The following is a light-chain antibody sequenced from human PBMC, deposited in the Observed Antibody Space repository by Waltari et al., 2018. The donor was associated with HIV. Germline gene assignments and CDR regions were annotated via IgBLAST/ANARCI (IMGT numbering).Light chain of an antibody. Sequence: DIVLTQSPATLSLSPGERATLSCRASQSVGTFLAWYQQKPGQAPRLLIHDASKRASGIPARFSGSGSGTYFTLTISSLEPEDFAIYHCQQRGGWPQSFGQGTKLEIK. V-gene: IGKV3-11*01. CDR3: QQRGGWPQS. CDR2: DAS. J-gene: IGKJ2*03. CDR1: QSVGTF.